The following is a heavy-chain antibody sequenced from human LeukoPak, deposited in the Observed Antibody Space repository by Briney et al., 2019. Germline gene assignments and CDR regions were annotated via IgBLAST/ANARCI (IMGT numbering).Heavy chain of an antibody. CDR3: AREYSSSSCFDP. Sequence: TSETLSLTCTVSGGSISSGGYYWSWIRQHPGKGLEWIGYIYYSGSTYYNPSLKSRVTISVDTPKNQFSLKLSSVTAADTAVYYCAREYSSSSCFDPWGQGTLVTVSS. CDR2: IYYSGST. J-gene: IGHJ5*02. D-gene: IGHD6-6*01. V-gene: IGHV4-31*03. CDR1: GGSISSGGYY.